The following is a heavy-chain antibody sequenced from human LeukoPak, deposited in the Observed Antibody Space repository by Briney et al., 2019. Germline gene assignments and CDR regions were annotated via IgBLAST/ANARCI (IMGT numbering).Heavy chain of an antibody. V-gene: IGHV3-21*01. CDR2: ISSSTTYI. CDR1: GFTFNAYS. D-gene: IGHD5-24*01. CDR3: AAPLRSRDGYTFSLDY. Sequence: GGSLRLSCVVSGFTFNAYSMNWVRQAPGKGLEWVSSISSSTTYIYYADSVKGRFTISRDNAKNSLFLQMNSLRAEDTAVYYCAAPLRSRDGYTFSLDYWGHGTLVTVSS. J-gene: IGHJ4*01.